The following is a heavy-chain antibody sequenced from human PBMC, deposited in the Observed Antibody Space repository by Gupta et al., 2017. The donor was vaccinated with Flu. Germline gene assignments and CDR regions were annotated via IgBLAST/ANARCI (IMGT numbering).Heavy chain of an antibody. CDR3: ARGHWDS. CDR2: ISSIDAT. J-gene: IGHJ4*02. V-gene: IGHV3-48*03. CDR1: GFSFSDYE. Sequence: EVQLVESGVRLVQPGGSLRLPCVGAGFSFSDYELSWVRVAPGKGLEWVSFISSIDATYYTASVKGGFTTARDKGKNAVYLQMNGLRDEDTAFYYYARGHWDSWGQGTLVTVSS.